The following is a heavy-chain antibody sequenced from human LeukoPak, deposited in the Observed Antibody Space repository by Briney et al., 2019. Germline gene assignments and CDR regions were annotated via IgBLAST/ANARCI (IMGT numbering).Heavy chain of an antibody. CDR2: FDPEDGET. V-gene: IGHV1-24*01. J-gene: IGHJ4*02. Sequence: GGSLRLSCAASGFTFSSYAMHWVRQAPGKGLEWMGGFDPEDGETIYAQKFQGRVTMTEDTSTDTAYMELSSLRSEDTAVYYCATVNYWGQGTLVTVSS. CDR1: GFTFSSYA. CDR3: ATVNY.